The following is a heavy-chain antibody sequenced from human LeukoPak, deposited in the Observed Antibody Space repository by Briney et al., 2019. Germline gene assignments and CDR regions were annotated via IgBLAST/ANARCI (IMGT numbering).Heavy chain of an antibody. D-gene: IGHD1-1*01. J-gene: IGHJ4*02. CDR1: GYTLTELS. CDR2: FDPEDGET. Sequence: ASVKVSCKVSGYTLTELSMHWVRQAPGKGLEWMGGFDPEDGETIYAQKFQGRVTMTRDTSISTAYMELSRLRSDDTAVYYCARDGITTLNYWGQGTLVTVSS. V-gene: IGHV1-24*01. CDR3: ARDGITTLNY.